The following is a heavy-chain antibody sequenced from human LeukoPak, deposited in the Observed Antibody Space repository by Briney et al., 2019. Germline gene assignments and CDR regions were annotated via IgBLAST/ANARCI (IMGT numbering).Heavy chain of an antibody. J-gene: IGHJ3*02. V-gene: IGHV3-21*01. CDR1: GFTFSSYS. CDR3: ARPDEQQLVRDAFDI. CDR2: ISSSSRYI. D-gene: IGHD6-13*01. Sequence: GGSLRLSCAASGFTFSSYSMNWVRQAPGKGLEWVSSISSSSRYIYYADSVKGRFTISRDNAKNSLYLQMNSLRAEDTAVYYCARPDEQQLVRDAFDIWGQGTMVTVSS.